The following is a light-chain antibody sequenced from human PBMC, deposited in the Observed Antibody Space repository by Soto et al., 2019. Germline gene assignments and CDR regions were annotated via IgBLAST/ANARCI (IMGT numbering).Light chain of an antibody. CDR3: IQPLQLWT. V-gene: IGKV2-28*01. Sequence: DIVMTQSPLSLPVTPGEPASISCRSSQSLLHSNGYNYLDWYLQKPRQSPQLLIYLRSNRASGVPDRFSGSGSGTDFTLNISRVEAEDVRMYYCIQPLQLWTFCQGTKVQF. CDR2: LRS. CDR1: QSLLHSNGYNY. J-gene: IGKJ1*01.